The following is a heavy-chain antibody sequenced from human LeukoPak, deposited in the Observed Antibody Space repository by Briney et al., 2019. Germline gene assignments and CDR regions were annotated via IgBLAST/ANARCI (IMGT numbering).Heavy chain of an antibody. CDR3: ARVVVAATVHYSDY. J-gene: IGHJ4*02. CDR1: GGSFSGYY. V-gene: IGHV4-34*01. CDR2: INHSGST. Sequence: PSETLSLTCAVSGGSFSGYYWSWIRQPPGKGLEWIGEINHSGSTNYNPSLKSRVTISVDTSKNQFSLKLSSVTAADTAVYYCARVVVAATVHYSDYWGQGTLVTVSS. D-gene: IGHD2-15*01.